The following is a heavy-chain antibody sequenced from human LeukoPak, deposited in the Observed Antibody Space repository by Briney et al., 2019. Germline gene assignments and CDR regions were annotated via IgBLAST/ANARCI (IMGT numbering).Heavy chain of an antibody. V-gene: IGHV1-18*01. CDR3: ARVSRIVVVVAATRDRGMDV. D-gene: IGHD2-15*01. Sequence: ASVKESLMSSGYTFTSYGISWVRQAPGQGLEWMGWISAYNGNTNYAQKLQGRVTMTTDTSTSTAYMELRSLRSDDTAVYYCARVSRIVVVVAATRDRGMDVWGQGTPVTVSS. J-gene: IGHJ6*02. CDR2: ISAYNGNT. CDR1: GYTFTSYG.